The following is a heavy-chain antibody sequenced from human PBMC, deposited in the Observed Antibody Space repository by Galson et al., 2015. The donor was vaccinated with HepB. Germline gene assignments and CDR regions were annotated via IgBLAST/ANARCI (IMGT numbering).Heavy chain of an antibody. Sequence: SLRLSCAASGFTFSSYAMSWVRQAPGKGLEWVSAISGSGGSTYYADSVKGRFTISRDNSKNTLYLQMNSLRAEDTAVYYCAKDQGPVPRLRWDYWGQGTLVTVSS. CDR3: AKDQGPVPRLRWDY. J-gene: IGHJ4*02. V-gene: IGHV3-23*01. D-gene: IGHD5-18*01. CDR2: ISGSGGST. CDR1: GFTFSSYA.